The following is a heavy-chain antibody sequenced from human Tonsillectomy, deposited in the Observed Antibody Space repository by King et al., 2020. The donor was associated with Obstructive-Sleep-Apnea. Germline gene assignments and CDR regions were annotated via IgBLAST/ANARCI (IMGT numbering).Heavy chain of an antibody. V-gene: IGHV3-11*06. D-gene: IGHD4-17*01. Sequence: VQLVESGGGLVKPGGSLRLSCAASGFTFSDYYMSWIRQAPGKGLEWVSYISSSTSHTNYADSVKGRFTISRDNAKNSLYLQMNSLRAEDTAVYYCARKPDYGDYYYYYGMDVWGQGTTVTVSS. CDR1: GFTFSDYY. J-gene: IGHJ6*02. CDR3: ARKPDYGDYYYYYGMDV. CDR2: ISSSTSHT.